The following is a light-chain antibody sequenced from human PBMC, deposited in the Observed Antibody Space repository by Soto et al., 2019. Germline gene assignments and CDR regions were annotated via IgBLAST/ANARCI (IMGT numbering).Light chain of an antibody. CDR1: QSISTW. CDR2: DAF. V-gene: IGKV1-5*01. Sequence: DIQMTQSPSSLSASVGDRVSITCRASQSISTWLAWYQQQPGGAPRLLIYDAFSLQSGVPSRFSGNGSGTEFTLTISSLQPDDFSSYYCQHYYNYPWTFGQGTKV. J-gene: IGKJ1*01. CDR3: QHYYNYPWT.